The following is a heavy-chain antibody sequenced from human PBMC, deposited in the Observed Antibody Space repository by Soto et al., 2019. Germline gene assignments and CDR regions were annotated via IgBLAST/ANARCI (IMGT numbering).Heavy chain of an antibody. CDR1: GFIFSSYG. V-gene: IGHV3-33*01. D-gene: IGHD6-19*01. CDR3: ARDRYSSGWLDY. Sequence: SLRLSCAASGFIFSSYGMHWVRQAPGKGLEWVAVIWYDGSNKYYADSVKGRFTISRDNSKNTLYLQMNSLRAEDTAVYYCARDRYSSGWLDYWGQGTLVNVSS. CDR2: IWYDGSNK. J-gene: IGHJ4*02.